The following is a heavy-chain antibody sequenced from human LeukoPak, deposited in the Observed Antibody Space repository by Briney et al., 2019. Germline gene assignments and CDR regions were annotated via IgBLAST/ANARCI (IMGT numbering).Heavy chain of an antibody. CDR3: AKDPYTMVRGVIPTGYDY. CDR2: ISGSGGST. V-gene: IGHV3-23*01. Sequence: PGGSLRLSCAASGFTFSSYAMSWVRQAPGKGLEWVSAISGSGGSTYYADSVKGRFTISRDNSKNTLYLQMNSLRAEDTAVYYCAKDPYTMVRGVIPTGYDYWDQGTLVTVSS. J-gene: IGHJ4*02. D-gene: IGHD3-10*01. CDR1: GFTFSSYA.